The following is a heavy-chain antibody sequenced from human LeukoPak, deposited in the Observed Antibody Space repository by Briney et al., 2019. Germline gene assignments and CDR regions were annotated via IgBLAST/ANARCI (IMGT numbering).Heavy chain of an antibody. CDR3: ARSANMQSYYYYGMDV. V-gene: IGHV5-10-1*01. CDR1: GYSFTSYW. D-gene: IGHD1/OR15-1a*01. Sequence: GESLKISCEGSGYSFTSYWISWVRQMPGKGLEWMGRIDPSDSYTNYSPSFQGHVTISADKSISTAYLQWSSLKASDTAMYYCARSANMQSYYYYGMDVWGQGTTVTVSS. CDR2: IDPSDSYT. J-gene: IGHJ6*02.